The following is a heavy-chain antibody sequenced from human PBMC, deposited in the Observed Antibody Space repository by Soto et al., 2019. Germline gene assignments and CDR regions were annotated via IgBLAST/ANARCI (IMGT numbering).Heavy chain of an antibody. CDR3: ARLQGGYCSGGSCYKADV. CDR1: GGSISSGGYY. D-gene: IGHD2-15*01. V-gene: IGHV4-31*03. CDR2: IYYSGST. Sequence: SETLSLTCTVSGGSISSGGYYWSWIRQHPGKGLEWIGYIYYSGSTYYNPSLKSRVTISVDTSKNQFSLKLSSVTAADTAVYYCARLQGGYCSGGSCYKADVWGQGTTVTVSS. J-gene: IGHJ6*02.